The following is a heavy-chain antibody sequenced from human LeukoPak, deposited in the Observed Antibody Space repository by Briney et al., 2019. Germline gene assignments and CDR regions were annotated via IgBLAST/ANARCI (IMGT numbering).Heavy chain of an antibody. Sequence: GASVKVSCKASGYTFTSKHIHWVRQAQGKGLERMGIINPNHGSTTYAQKFQGRVTMTSDTSTSTVYMELSSLRSEDTAVFYCARDPTMVVVVVSALYGMDVWGQGTSVTVSS. D-gene: IGHD3-22*01. CDR3: ARDPTMVVVVVSALYGMDV. J-gene: IGHJ6*02. CDR1: GYTFTSKH. CDR2: INPNHGST. V-gene: IGHV1-46*01.